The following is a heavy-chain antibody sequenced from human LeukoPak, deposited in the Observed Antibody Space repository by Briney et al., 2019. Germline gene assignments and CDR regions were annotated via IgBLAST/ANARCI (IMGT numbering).Heavy chain of an antibody. CDR1: GLTFSSYS. CDR2: ISSSSSYI. CDR3: ARDHVGTTSFWSGYYIWFDP. J-gene: IGHJ5*02. Sequence: GGSLRLSCAASGLTFSSYSMNWVRQAPGKGLEWVSSISSSSSYIYYADSVKGRFTISRDNAKNSLYLQMNSLRAEDTAVYYCARDHVGTTSFWSGYYIWFDPWGQGTLVTVSS. D-gene: IGHD3-3*01. V-gene: IGHV3-21*01.